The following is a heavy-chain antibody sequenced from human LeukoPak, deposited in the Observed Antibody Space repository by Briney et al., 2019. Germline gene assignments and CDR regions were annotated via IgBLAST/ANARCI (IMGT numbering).Heavy chain of an antibody. J-gene: IGHJ4*02. D-gene: IGHD3-3*01. CDR3: ASQGFWSGYYLYDS. V-gene: IGHV3-21*01. CDR1: GFTFSSYS. CDR2: ISSSSTYI. Sequence: PGGSLRLSCAASGFTFSSYSMNWVRQAPGKGLEWVSSISSSSTYIYYADSVKGRFTISRDNAMNSLYLQMNSLRAEDTAVYYCASQGFWSGYYLYDSWGQGTLVTVSS.